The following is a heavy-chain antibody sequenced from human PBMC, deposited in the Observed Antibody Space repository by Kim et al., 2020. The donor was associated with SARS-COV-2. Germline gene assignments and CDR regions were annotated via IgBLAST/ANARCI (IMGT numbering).Heavy chain of an antibody. CDR1: GGTFSSYA. CDR2: IIPIFGTA. Sequence: SVKVSCKASGGTFSSYAISWVRQAPGQGLEWMGGIIPIFGTANYAQKFQGRVTITADESTSTAYMELSSLRSEDTAVYYCASSSTRAYQLYPDAFDIWGQGTMVTVSS. J-gene: IGHJ3*02. D-gene: IGHD2-2*01. V-gene: IGHV1-69*13. CDR3: ASSSTRAYQLYPDAFDI.